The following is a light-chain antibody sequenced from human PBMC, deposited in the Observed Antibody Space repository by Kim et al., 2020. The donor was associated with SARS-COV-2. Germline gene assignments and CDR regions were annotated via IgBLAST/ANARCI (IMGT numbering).Light chain of an antibody. V-gene: IGKV1-5*03. J-gene: IGKJ1*01. CDR3: QQYERYPRT. Sequence: DIQLTQSPSTVSASVGDRVTITCRASQNIGPWLAWYQQKPGKGPKLLIYRASILENGVPSRFSGSGSGTELTLAISSLQPDDFATYYCQQYERYPRTFGQGTKVDSK. CDR1: QNIGPW. CDR2: RAS.